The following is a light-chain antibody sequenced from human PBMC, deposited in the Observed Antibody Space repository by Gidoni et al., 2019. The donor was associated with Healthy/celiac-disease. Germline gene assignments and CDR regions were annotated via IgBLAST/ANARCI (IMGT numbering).Light chain of an antibody. Sequence: IQMTQSPSSLSASVGDRVTITCRARQGISNYLAWFQQKPGKAPKSLFYAASSLQSGVPSKFSGSGSGTDFPLTTSSLQPEDFAPYYCQQYNSYPITFGQGTRLEIK. V-gene: IGKV1-16*02. CDR2: AAS. J-gene: IGKJ5*01. CDR3: QQYNSYPIT. CDR1: QGISNY.